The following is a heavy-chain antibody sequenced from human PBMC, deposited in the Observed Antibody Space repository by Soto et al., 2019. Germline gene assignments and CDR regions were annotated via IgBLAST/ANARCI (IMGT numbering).Heavy chain of an antibody. V-gene: IGHV1-8*01. CDR3: ARGFLFTFFGGVLKKGYYRDF. J-gene: IGHJ6*03. CDR1: GYTFSSYD. D-gene: IGHD3-3*01. Sequence: ASVKVSCKASGYTFSSYDINWVRQATGQGLEWMGWMNPNSGNTGYAQKFQGRVTMTRNTSISTAYVELSSLRSEDTAVYYCARGFLFTFFGGVLKKGYYRDFGEKGPRVPVS. CDR2: MNPNSGNT.